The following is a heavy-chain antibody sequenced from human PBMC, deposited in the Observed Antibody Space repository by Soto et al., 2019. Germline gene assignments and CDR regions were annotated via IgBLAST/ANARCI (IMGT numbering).Heavy chain of an antibody. CDR3: AKMVTWDSSGYYQGGFDC. V-gene: IGHV3-9*01. D-gene: IGHD3-22*01. Sequence: GGSLRLSCAASGFTFEDYAMHWVRQAPGKGLEWVSGISWNSGNIIYADSVKGRFTTSRDNAKNSLYLQMNSLRLEDTALYYCAKMVTWDSSGYYQGGFDCWGQGTLVTVSS. CDR1: GFTFEDYA. CDR2: ISWNSGNI. J-gene: IGHJ4*02.